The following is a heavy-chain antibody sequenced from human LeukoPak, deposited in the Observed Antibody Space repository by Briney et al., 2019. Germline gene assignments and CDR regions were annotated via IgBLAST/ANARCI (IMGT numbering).Heavy chain of an antibody. V-gene: IGHV4-39*01. CDR2: IYYSGST. D-gene: IGHD2-21*02. J-gene: IGHJ3*02. CDR1: GCSISSSSYY. CDR3: ARTKGPYCGGDCQAFDI. Sequence: KPSETLSLTCTVSGCSISSSSYYWGWIRQPPGKGLEWIGSIYYSGSTYYNPSLKSRVTISVDTSKNQFSLKLSSVTAADTAVYYCARTKGPYCGGDCQAFDIWGQGTMVTVSS.